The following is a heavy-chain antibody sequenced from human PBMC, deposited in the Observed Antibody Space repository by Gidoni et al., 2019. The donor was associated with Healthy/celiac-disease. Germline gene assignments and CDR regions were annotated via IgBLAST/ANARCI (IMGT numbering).Heavy chain of an antibody. CDR2: ISSSSSTI. V-gene: IGHV3-48*04. D-gene: IGHD5-12*01. CDR1: GFTFSSYS. Sequence: EVQLVESGGGLVQPGGSLRLSCEASGFTFSSYSMNWVRQAPGKGLGWVSYISSSSSTIYYADSVKGRFTRSRDNAKNSLYLQMNSLRAEDTAVYYCARDGEMATLRFDYWGQGTLVTVSS. CDR3: ARDGEMATLRFDY. J-gene: IGHJ4*02.